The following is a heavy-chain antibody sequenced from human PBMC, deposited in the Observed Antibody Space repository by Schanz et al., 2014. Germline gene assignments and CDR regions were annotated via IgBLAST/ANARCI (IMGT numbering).Heavy chain of an antibody. J-gene: IGHJ4*02. Sequence: EVQLVESGGGLVQSGGSLRLSCAASGFSFSDYSMNWVRQAPGKGLEWISYIKISGDVFYTDSVKGRFTISRDISKNTLYLQMNSLRAEDTAVYYCGEKASGYYNYWAQGTLXTVSS. CDR1: GFSFSDYS. CDR3: GEKASGYYNY. V-gene: IGHV3-48*01. CDR2: IKISGDV. D-gene: IGHD3-22*01.